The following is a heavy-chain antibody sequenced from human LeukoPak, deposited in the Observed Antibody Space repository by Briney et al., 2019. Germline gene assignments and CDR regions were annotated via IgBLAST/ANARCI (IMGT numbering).Heavy chain of an antibody. CDR1: RYTFSSYG. CDR3: GRGASSSGSYYLIDY. D-gene: IGHD3-10*01. Sequence: ASVEVSCKASRYTFSSYGISWVRQAPGQGGEGMGWIGAYNGNTDYAQKLQGRVTMTTDTCTSTDYMELRSLRSDDTAVYYCGRGASSSGSYYLIDYWGKGTLVTVSS. V-gene: IGHV1-18*01. CDR2: IGAYNGNT. J-gene: IGHJ4*02.